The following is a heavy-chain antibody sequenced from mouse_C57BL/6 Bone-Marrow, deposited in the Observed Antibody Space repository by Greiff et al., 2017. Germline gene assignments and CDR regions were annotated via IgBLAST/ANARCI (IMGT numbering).Heavy chain of an antibody. CDR3: ARRGVLRYYYAMDY. Sequence: VHLVESGPELVKPGASVKISCKASGYTFTDYYINWVKQRPGQGLEWIGWIFPGSGSTYYNEKFKGKATLTVDKSSSTAYMLLSSLTSEDSAVYFCARRGVLRYYYAMDYWGQGTSVTVSS. J-gene: IGHJ4*01. CDR2: IFPGSGST. D-gene: IGHD1-1*01. V-gene: IGHV1-75*01. CDR1: GYTFTDYY.